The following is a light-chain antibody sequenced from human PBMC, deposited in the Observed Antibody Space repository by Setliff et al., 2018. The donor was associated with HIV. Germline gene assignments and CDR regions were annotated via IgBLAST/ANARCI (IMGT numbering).Light chain of an antibody. J-gene: IGLJ3*02. CDR3: SSYVGSNNWM. CDR1: SSDVGAYNY. Sequence: QSVLTQPPSASGSPGQSVTISCTGTSSDVGAYNYVSWYQQHPGKAPKLMIYEVSKRPSGVPDRFSGSKSGNTASLTVSGLQAEDEADYYCSSYVGSNNWMFGGGTKVTVL. V-gene: IGLV2-8*01. CDR2: EVS.